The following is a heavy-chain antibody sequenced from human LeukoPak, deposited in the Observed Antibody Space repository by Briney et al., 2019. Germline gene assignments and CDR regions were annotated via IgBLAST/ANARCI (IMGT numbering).Heavy chain of an antibody. Sequence: PSETLSLTCTVSGGSISSYYWSWIRQPAGKGLEWIGRIYTSGSTNYNPSLKSRVTMSVDTSKNQFSLKLSSVTAADTAVYYCARLKKDDYVWGSYRQTLYYFGYWGQGTLVTVSS. J-gene: IGHJ4*02. CDR2: IYTSGST. CDR1: GGSISSYY. D-gene: IGHD3-16*02. V-gene: IGHV4-4*07. CDR3: ARLKKDDYVWGSYRQTLYYFGY.